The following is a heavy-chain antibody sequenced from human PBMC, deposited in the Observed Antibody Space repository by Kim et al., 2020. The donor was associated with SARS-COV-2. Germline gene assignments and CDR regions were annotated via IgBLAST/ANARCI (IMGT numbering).Heavy chain of an antibody. D-gene: IGHD3-22*01. CDR3: ARDPYDSSGYGAFDY. CDR1: GFAFSTSW. J-gene: IGHJ4*01. V-gene: IGHV3-7*01. CDR2: IKEDGRDT. Sequence: GGSLRLSCVGSGFAFSTSWMTWVRQVPGEGLEWVANIKEDGRDTYYVDSVKGRFTISRDNAKSSVYLQMNSLRAEDTAVYYCARDPYDSSGYGAFDYWG.